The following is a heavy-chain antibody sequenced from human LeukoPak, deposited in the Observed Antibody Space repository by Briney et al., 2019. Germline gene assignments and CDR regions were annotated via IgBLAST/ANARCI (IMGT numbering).Heavy chain of an antibody. CDR1: GFTFSSYA. D-gene: IGHD6-19*01. CDR2: ISGSGGST. V-gene: IGHV3-23*01. Sequence: GGSLRLSCAASGFTFSSYAMSLVRQAPGKGLEWVSAISGSGGSTYYADSVKGRFTISRDNSKNTLYLQMNSLRAEDTVVYYCAKDRYSSGWYYFDYWGQGTLVSVSS. J-gene: IGHJ4*02. CDR3: AKDRYSSGWYYFDY.